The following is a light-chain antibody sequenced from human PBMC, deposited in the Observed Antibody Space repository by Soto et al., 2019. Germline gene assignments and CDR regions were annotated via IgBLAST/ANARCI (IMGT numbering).Light chain of an antibody. CDR1: NIGRRD. V-gene: IGLV3-21*04. Sequence: SYELTQPPSESVAPGKTARVTCGGDNIGRRDVHWYQQKPGQAPVLVIFYDNDRPSGVPERFSGSKSGNTATLTISWVEAGDEADYYCQVWDSTSEVVFGGGTKLTVL. CDR2: YDN. J-gene: IGLJ2*01. CDR3: QVWDSTSEVV.